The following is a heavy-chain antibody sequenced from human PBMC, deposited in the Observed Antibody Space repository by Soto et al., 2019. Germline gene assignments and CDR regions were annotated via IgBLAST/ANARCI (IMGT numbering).Heavy chain of an antibody. CDR2: ISRNSGSI. CDR3: ARVGSPQRWLQYYYYYYAMDV. D-gene: IGHD5-12*01. V-gene: IGHV3-21*04. J-gene: IGHJ6*02. CDR1: GVTFGGYG. Sequence: AGGSLRVSSAASGVTFGGYGGSLVRQAPGKGLEWVSSISRNSGSICYADSVKGRFTISRDNAKNSLYLQMNSLRAEDTALYYCARVGSPQRWLQYYYYYYAMDVWGQGTTVTVSS.